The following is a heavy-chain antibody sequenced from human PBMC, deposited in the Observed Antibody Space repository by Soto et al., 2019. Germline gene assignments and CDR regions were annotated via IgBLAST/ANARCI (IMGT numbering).Heavy chain of an antibody. D-gene: IGHD3-3*01. CDR3: ARDDGDFWSGYYPLYYGMDV. CDR2: ISAYNGNT. Sequence: ASVKVSCKASGYAFTSYGISWVRQAPGQGLEWMGWISAYNGNTNYAQKLQGRVTMTTDTSTSTAYMELRSLRSDDTAVYYCARDDGDFWSGYYPLYYGMDVWGQGTTVTVSS. J-gene: IGHJ6*02. V-gene: IGHV1-18*01. CDR1: GYAFTSYG.